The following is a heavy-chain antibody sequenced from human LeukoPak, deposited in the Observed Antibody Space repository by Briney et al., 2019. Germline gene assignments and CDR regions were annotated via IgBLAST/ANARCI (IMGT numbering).Heavy chain of an antibody. D-gene: IGHD3-3*01. V-gene: IGHV4-59*01. CDR2: IYYSGST. CDR1: GGSISSYY. Sequence: SETLFLTCTVSGGSISSYYWSWIRQPPGKGLEWIGYIYYSGSTNYNPSLKSRVTISVDTSKNQFSLKLSSVTAADTAVYYCARRAHNYDFWSGYSGPTYYYYGMDVWGQGTTVTVSS. CDR3: ARRAHNYDFWSGYSGPTYYYYGMDV. J-gene: IGHJ6*02.